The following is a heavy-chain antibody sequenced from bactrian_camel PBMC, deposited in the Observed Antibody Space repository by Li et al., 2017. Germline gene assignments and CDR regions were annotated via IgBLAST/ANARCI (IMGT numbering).Heavy chain of an antibody. CDR2: LDSNGIS. CDR1: GYSYNTYC. D-gene: IGHD3*01. V-gene: IGHV3S53*01. CDR3: KVGGASDYCQRTY. Sequence: HVQLVESGGDSVQAGGSLRLSCAVSGYSYNTYCMGWFRQALDKEREGLAALDSNGISTYAESVKGRFTISIDKSTDTVYLQMDSLKPEDTGLYTCKVGGASDYCQRTYWDQGTQVTVS. J-gene: IGHJ4*01.